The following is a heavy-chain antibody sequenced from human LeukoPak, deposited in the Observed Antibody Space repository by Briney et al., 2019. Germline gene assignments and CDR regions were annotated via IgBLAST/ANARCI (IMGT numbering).Heavy chain of an antibody. CDR1: GFTLSTYW. D-gene: IGHD3-22*01. J-gene: IGHJ3*02. CDR2: INSDGRST. Sequence: GGSLRLSCAASGFTLSTYWMHWVRQAAGKGLVWVSRINSDGRSTSYADSVKSRFTISRDNAKNTLYLQMNSLRAEDTAVYYCARDYYYDSGGYTKGQRWTFDIWGQGTMVTVSS. CDR3: ARDYYYDSGGYTKGQRWTFDI. V-gene: IGHV3-74*01.